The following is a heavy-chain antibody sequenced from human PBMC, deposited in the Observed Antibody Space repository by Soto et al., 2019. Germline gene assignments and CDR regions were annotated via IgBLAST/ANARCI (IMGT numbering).Heavy chain of an antibody. CDR1: GFTFSIYA. Sequence: PVGSLRLSCAASGFTFSIYAMHWVRQAPGKGLEWVAVISYDGSNKYYADSVKGRFTISRDNSKNTLYLQMNSLRAEDTAVYYCARDGHYYDCSGYYPRYYFDYWGQGTLVTVSS. CDR3: ARDGHYYDCSGYYPRYYFDY. D-gene: IGHD3-22*01. V-gene: IGHV3-30-3*01. CDR2: ISYDGSNK. J-gene: IGHJ4*02.